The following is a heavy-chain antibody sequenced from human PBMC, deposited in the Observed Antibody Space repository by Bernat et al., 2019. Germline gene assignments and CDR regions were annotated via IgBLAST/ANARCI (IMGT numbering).Heavy chain of an antibody. CDR3: ARMVLTGDRIDY. D-gene: IGHD4/OR15-4a*01. V-gene: IGHV3-21*01. Sequence: EVQLLESGGGLVQPGGSLRLSCAASGFTFSSYSMNWVRQAPGKGLEWVSSISSSSSYIYYADSVKGRFTISRDNAKNSLYLQMNSLRAEDTAVYYCARMVLTGDRIDYWGQGTLVTVSS. CDR2: ISSSSSYI. CDR1: GFTFSSYS. J-gene: IGHJ4*02.